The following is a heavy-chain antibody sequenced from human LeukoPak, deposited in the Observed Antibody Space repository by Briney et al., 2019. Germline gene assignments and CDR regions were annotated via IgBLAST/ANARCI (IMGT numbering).Heavy chain of an antibody. CDR1: GYTFTGYY. Sequence: ASVKVSCKASGYTFTGYYMHWVRQAPGQGLEWMGWINLNSGGTNYAQKFQGRVTMTRDTSISTAYMELSRLRSDDTAVYYCARADDSSGYWGSPAPYYFDYWGQGTLVTVS. CDR3: ARADDSSGYWGSPAPYYFDY. D-gene: IGHD3-22*01. J-gene: IGHJ4*02. CDR2: INLNSGGT. V-gene: IGHV1-2*02.